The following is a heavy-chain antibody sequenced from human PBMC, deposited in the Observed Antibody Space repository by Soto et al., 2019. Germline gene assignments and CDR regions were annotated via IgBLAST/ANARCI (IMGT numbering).Heavy chain of an antibody. Sequence: ASVQISCPASGYTFTRDGISWVRRAPGQALEWMGWISPYNNGTQYAHRFQGRVTMTTDTSTKTVYMDLRSRTSDDTAGYYCAKDRRGLRSSYFGSQYFDSWRKGALLTVSS. CDR3: AKDRRGLRSSYFGSQYFDS. D-gene: IGHD1-26*01. CDR1: GYTFTRDG. V-gene: IGHV1-18*04. J-gene: IGHJ4*02. CDR2: ISPYNNGT.